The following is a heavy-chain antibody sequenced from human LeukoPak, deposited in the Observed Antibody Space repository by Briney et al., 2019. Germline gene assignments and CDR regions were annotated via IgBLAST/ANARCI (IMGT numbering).Heavy chain of an antibody. Sequence: GGSLRLSCAASGFTFSSYWMSWVRQAPGKGLEWVANIKQDGSEKYYVDSVKGRFTISRDNAKNTLYLQMNSLRAEDTAVYYCAKVPQTTTVTHFDYWGQGTLVTVSS. CDR1: GFTFSSYW. CDR2: IKQDGSEK. V-gene: IGHV3-7*03. J-gene: IGHJ4*02. D-gene: IGHD4-11*01. CDR3: AKVPQTTTVTHFDY.